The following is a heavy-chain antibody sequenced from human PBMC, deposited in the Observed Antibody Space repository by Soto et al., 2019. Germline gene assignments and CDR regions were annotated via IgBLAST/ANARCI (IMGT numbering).Heavy chain of an antibody. V-gene: IGHV4-34*01. J-gene: IGHJ4*02. Sequence: PSETLSLTCAVYGGSFSGYYWSWIRQPPGKGLEWIGEINHSGSTNYNPSLKSRVTISVDTSKNQFSLKLSSVTAADTAVYYCARGLGHYDILTGYYIGPFDYWGQGTLVTVSS. CDR2: INHSGST. CDR3: ARGLGHYDILTGYYIGPFDY. D-gene: IGHD3-9*01. CDR1: GGSFSGYY.